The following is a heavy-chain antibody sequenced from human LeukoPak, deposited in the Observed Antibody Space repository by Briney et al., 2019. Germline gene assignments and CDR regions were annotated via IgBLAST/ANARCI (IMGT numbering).Heavy chain of an antibody. CDR2: IWYDGSNK. Sequence: GGSLRLSCAASGFTFSSYGMHWVRQAPGKRLEWVAVIWYDGSNKYYADSVKDRFTISRDKSKNTLYLQMNSLRADDTAVYYCARGPRSDWYFDLWGRGILVIVSS. CDR1: GFTFSSYG. J-gene: IGHJ2*01. CDR3: ARGPRSDWYFDL. V-gene: IGHV3-33*01.